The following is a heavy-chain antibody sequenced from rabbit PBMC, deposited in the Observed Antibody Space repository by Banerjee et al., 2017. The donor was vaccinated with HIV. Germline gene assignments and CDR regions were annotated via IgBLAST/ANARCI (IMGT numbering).Heavy chain of an antibody. CDR3: ARDLGGYAGYGDL. J-gene: IGHJ4*01. CDR2: VYTGSGVT. D-gene: IGHD7-1*01. V-gene: IGHV1S45*01. Sequence: QEQLEESGGGLVQPEGSLTLTCTASGFSFSNKYVMCWVRQAPGKGLEWIGYVYTGSGVTWYADWVNGRFTISKASSTTVTLQMTSLTAADTATYLCARDLGGYAGYGDLWGPGTLVTVS. CDR1: GFSFSNKYV.